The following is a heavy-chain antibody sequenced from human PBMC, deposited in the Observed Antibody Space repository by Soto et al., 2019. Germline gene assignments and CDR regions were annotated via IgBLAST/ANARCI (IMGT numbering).Heavy chain of an antibody. CDR1: GYTFTSYD. CDR3: ARGGTWAVRYFDWRGGCDP. D-gene: IGHD3-9*01. CDR2: MNPNSGNT. Sequence: QVQLVQSGAEVKKPGASVKVSCKASGYTFTSYDINWVRQATGQGLEWMGWMNPNSGNTGYAQKFQGRVTMTRNTSISTAYMELSSLRSEETAVYYCARGGTWAVRYFDWRGGCDPWGQGTLVTVSS. J-gene: IGHJ5*02. V-gene: IGHV1-8*01.